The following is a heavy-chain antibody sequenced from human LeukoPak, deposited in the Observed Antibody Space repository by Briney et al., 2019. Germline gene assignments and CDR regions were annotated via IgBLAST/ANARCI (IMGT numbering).Heavy chain of an antibody. Sequence: ASVKVSCKASGYTFTSYYMHWVRQAPGQGLEWMGIINPSGGSTSYAQKFQGRVTMTRDTSTSTVYMELSSLRSEDTAVYYCARDLDCSSTSCYGVFDPWGQGTLVTVSS. CDR2: INPSGGST. CDR1: GYTFTSYY. J-gene: IGHJ5*02. CDR3: ARDLDCSSTSCYGVFDP. D-gene: IGHD2-2*01. V-gene: IGHV1-46*01.